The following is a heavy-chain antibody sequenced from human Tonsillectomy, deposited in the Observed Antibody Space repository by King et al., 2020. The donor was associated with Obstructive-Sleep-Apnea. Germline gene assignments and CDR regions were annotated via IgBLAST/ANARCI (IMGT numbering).Heavy chain of an antibody. V-gene: IGHV4-34*01. Sequence: VQLQQWGAGLLKPSETLSLTCAVYGGSFSGYYWSWIRQPPGKGLEWIGEINHSGSTNYNPSLKSRVTISVDTSKNQFSLKLSSVTAADTAVYYCAREALSYEDYWGQGTLVTVSS. D-gene: IGHD5-18*01. CDR2: INHSGST. CDR1: GGSFSGYY. CDR3: AREALSYEDY. J-gene: IGHJ4*02.